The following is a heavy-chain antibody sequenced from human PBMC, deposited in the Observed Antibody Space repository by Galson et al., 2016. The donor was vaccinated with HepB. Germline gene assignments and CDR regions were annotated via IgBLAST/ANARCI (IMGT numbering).Heavy chain of an antibody. J-gene: IGHJ4*02. Sequence: SLRLSCAASGFSFSDSYMSWIRQAPGKGLDWASYISRSGDAIDYSDSVKGRFTISRDNTKNSLYLQMNSLRAEDTAVYYCAKGHTSLDFGGQGTLVTVSS. V-gene: IGHV3-11*01. CDR3: AKGHTSLDF. CDR2: ISRSGDAI. CDR1: GFSFSDSY. D-gene: IGHD3/OR15-3a*01.